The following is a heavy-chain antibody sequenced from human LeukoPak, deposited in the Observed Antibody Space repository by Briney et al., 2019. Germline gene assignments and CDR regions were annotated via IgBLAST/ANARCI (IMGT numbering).Heavy chain of an antibody. CDR2: ISDNGGGT. Sequence: GGSLRLSCAASGFTFSDYAMSWVRQAPGKGLEWVSTISDNGGGTYYADSVKGRFTISRDNSNNMLYLQMNSLRAEDTAVYYCAKADCGNIGCYVKDYWGQGTLVTVSS. D-gene: IGHD2-2*01. CDR1: GFTFSDYA. J-gene: IGHJ4*02. V-gene: IGHV3-23*01. CDR3: AKADCGNIGCYVKDY.